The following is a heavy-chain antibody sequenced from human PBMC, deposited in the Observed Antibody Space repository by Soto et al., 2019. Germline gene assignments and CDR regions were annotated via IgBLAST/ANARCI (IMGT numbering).Heavy chain of an antibody. CDR3: ARDSWFENQGGAFDY. Sequence: QVQLVESGGGVVQPGRSLRLSCVASGFTFSSYGMHWVRQAPGKGLEWVAIIWYDGSNEYYADSVKGRFTISRDNSKKTLYLQMNSLRAEDTAVYYCARDSWFENQGGAFDYWGQGSLVIVSS. J-gene: IGHJ4*02. CDR2: IWYDGSNE. V-gene: IGHV3-33*01. CDR1: GFTFSSYG. D-gene: IGHD3-10*01.